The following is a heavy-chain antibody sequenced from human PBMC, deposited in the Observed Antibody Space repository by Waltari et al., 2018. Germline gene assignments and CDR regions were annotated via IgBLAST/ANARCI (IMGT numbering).Heavy chain of an antibody. D-gene: IGHD4-17*01. CDR3: AREEQSVTTVSRRAFDI. CDR2: IYYSGST. CDR1: GGSISSSSYY. J-gene: IGHJ3*02. Sequence: QLQLQESGPGLVKPSETLSLTCTVSGGSISSSSYYWGWIRQPPGKGLEWIGSIYYSGSTYYNPSLKSRVTISVDTSKNQFSLKLSSVTAADTAVYYCAREEQSVTTVSRRAFDIWGQGTMVTVSS. V-gene: IGHV4-39*07.